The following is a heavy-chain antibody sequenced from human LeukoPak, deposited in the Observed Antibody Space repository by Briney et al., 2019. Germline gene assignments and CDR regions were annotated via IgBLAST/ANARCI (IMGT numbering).Heavy chain of an antibody. CDR1: GFTFSSFG. CDR3: AKMQSGGHSMAKIDC. D-gene: IGHD5-24*01. Sequence: GGSLRLSCAASGFTFSSFGMHWVRQAPGKGLEWVAVISYDGTTKYYADSVKGRFTISRDNSQNTLYLHMSSLRAEDTAVYYCAKMQSGGHSMAKIDCWGQGILVTVSS. V-gene: IGHV3-30*18. J-gene: IGHJ4*02. CDR2: ISYDGTTK.